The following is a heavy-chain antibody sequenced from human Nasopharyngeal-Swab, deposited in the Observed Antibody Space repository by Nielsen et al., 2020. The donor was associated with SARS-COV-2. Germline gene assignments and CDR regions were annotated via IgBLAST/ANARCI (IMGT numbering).Heavy chain of an antibody. CDR1: GGSFSGYY. J-gene: IGHJ6*02. CDR3: ARAPYSSSWYYYYGMDV. V-gene: IGHV4-34*01. Sequence: SETLSLTCAVYGGSFSGYYWSWIRQPPGKGLEWIGEINHSGSTNYNPSLKSRVTISVDKSKNQFSLKLSSVTAADTAVYYCARAPYSSSWYYYYGMDVWGQGTTVTVSS. D-gene: IGHD6-13*01. CDR2: INHSGST.